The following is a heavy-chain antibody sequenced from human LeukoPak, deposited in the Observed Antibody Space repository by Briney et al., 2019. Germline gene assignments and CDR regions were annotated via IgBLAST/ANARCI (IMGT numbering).Heavy chain of an antibody. CDR3: ASPGIAAAGPFYYYVMDV. Sequence: GGSLRLSCAASGFTVSSNYMSWVRQAPGKGLEYVSVIYSGGSTYYADSVKGRFTISRDNSKNTLYLQMNSLRAEDTAVYYCASPGIAAAGPFYYYVMDVWGQGTTVTVSS. CDR2: IYSGGST. CDR1: GFTVSSNY. J-gene: IGHJ6*02. D-gene: IGHD6-13*01. V-gene: IGHV3-53*01.